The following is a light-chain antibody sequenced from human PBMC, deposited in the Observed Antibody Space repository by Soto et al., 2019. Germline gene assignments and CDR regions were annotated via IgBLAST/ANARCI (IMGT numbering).Light chain of an antibody. V-gene: IGKV1-5*03. J-gene: IGKJ1*01. CDR1: QSINY. Sequence: DIQMTQSPSTLSASVGDRVTITCRASQSINYLAWYQQKPGKAPKLLIYKASSLESGVPSRFSGSGSGTEFTLTISSLQPDDFATYYCQQYDTYPWTFGHGTKVEIK. CDR2: KAS. CDR3: QQYDTYPWT.